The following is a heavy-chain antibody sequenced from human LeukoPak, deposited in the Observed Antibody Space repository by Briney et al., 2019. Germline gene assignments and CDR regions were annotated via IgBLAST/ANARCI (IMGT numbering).Heavy chain of an antibody. V-gene: IGHV4-39*01. CDR3: ARHTLDCSGGSCYFDY. D-gene: IGHD2-15*01. CDR1: GGSSSSSSYY. J-gene: IGHJ4*02. Sequence: SEPVSLTCTVSGGSSSSSSYYWGWIRQPPGKGLEWIGIIYYSACTEHNPYPKSRVAIFVDTSKNQSSLKLSSVTAADTAVYYCARHTLDCSGGSCYFDYWGQGTMVT. CDR2: IYYSACT.